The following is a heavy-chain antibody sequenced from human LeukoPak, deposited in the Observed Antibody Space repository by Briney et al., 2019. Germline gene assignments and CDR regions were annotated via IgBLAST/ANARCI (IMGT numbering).Heavy chain of an antibody. CDR1: NGSISSYY. J-gene: IGHJ4*02. V-gene: IGHV4-59*12. CDR2: ILYSEGT. D-gene: IGHD3-9*01. Sequence: PSETLSLTCTVSNGSISSYYWSWIRQPPGKGLEWIGYILYSEGTNYNPSLKSRVSISVDTSKNQFSLKLSSVTAADTAVYYCARGGVGIELRYLDWLIDPPQFDYWGQGTLVTVSS. CDR3: ARGGVGIELRYLDWLIDPPQFDY.